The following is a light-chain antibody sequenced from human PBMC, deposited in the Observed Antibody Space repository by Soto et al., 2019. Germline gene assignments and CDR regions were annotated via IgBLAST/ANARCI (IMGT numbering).Light chain of an antibody. Sequence: QSVLTQPPSASGTPGQRVTISCSGSSSNIGSNYVYWYQQPPGTAPKLLIYRNNQRPSGVPDRFSGSKSGTSASLAISGLRPEDEAEYYCAAWDDSLSGYVFGTGTKVTVL. CDR2: RNN. CDR1: SSNIGSNY. J-gene: IGLJ1*01. CDR3: AAWDDSLSGYV. V-gene: IGLV1-47*01.